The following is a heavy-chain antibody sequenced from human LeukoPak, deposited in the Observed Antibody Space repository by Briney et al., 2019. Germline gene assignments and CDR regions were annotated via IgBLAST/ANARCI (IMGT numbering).Heavy chain of an antibody. V-gene: IGHV4-39*07. J-gene: IGHJ6*03. CDR3: AKYYGWGAYYMDV. CDR1: GDSISTSNSY. D-gene: IGHD3-10*01. CDR2: IYYSGST. Sequence: SETLSLTCAVSGDSISTSNSYWGWIRRPPGKGLEWIGSIYYSGSTYYNPSLKSRVTISVDTSKNQFSLKLSSVTAADTAVYYCAKYYGWGAYYMDVWGKGTSVTVSS.